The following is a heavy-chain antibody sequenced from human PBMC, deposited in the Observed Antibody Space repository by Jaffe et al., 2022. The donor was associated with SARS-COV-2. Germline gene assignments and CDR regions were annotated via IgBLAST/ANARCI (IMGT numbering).Heavy chain of an antibody. CDR2: ISSSSSTI. J-gene: IGHJ6*02. Sequence: EVQLVESGGGLVQPGGSLRLSCAASGFTFSSYSMNWVRQAPGKGLEWVSYISSSSSTIYYADSVKGRFTISRDNAKNSLYLQMNSLRDEDTAVYYCATVDGVLLWFPHYYGMDVWGQGTTVTVSS. V-gene: IGHV3-48*02. CDR3: ATVDGVLLWFPHYYGMDV. CDR1: GFTFSSYS. D-gene: IGHD3-10*01.